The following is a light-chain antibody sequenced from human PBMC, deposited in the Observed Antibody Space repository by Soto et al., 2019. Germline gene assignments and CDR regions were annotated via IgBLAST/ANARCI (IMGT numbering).Light chain of an antibody. Sequence: DIQMTQSPSSLSASVGDRVTITCRASQSISTSLNWYQQKPGKAPKLLIYGVSSLQNGVPSRLSGSGSGTDFTHSISSLQPEDSATYYCQQNYRTPYTFGQGTKLEIK. CDR1: QSISTS. V-gene: IGKV1-39*01. CDR2: GVS. J-gene: IGKJ2*01. CDR3: QQNYRTPYT.